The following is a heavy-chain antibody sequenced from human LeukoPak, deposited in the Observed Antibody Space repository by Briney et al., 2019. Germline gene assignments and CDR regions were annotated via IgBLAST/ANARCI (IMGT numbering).Heavy chain of an antibody. D-gene: IGHD6-6*01. V-gene: IGHV1-69*04. Sequence: SVKVSCKASGGTFSSYAISWVRQAPGQGLEWMGRIIPILGIANYAQKFQGRVTITADKSTSTAYMELSSLRSEDTAVYYCAREGPLYSSSHGSDYWGQGTLVTVSS. J-gene: IGHJ4*02. CDR3: AREGPLYSSSHGSDY. CDR2: IIPILGIA. CDR1: GGTFSSYA.